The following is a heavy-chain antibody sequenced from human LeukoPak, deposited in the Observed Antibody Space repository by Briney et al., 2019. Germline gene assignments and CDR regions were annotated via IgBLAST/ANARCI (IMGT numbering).Heavy chain of an antibody. J-gene: IGHJ1*01. CDR1: GYSISSGYY. V-gene: IGHV4-38-2*01. D-gene: IGHD6-13*01. Sequence: SETLSLTCAVSGYSISSGYYCGWIRQTPGKGLEWIGSIYHGGSTYYNPSLKSRVTISVDTSKNQFSLKLSSVTAADTAVYYCARQEIAAAGTYFQHWGQGTLVTVSS. CDR3: ARQEIAAAGTYFQH. CDR2: IYHGGST.